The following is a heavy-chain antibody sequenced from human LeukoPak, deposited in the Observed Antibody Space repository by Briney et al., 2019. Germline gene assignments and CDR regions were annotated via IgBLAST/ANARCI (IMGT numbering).Heavy chain of an antibody. J-gene: IGHJ4*02. CDR3: ARDVDTAMVTKGFDY. CDR2: ISYDGSNK. CDR1: GFTFSSYA. Sequence: GRSLRLSCAASGFTFSSYAMHWVRQAPGKGLEWVAVISYDGSNKYYADSVKGRFTISRDNSKNTLYLQMNSLRAEDTAVYYCARDVDTAMVTKGFDYWGQGTLVTVSS. V-gene: IGHV3-30*04. D-gene: IGHD5-18*01.